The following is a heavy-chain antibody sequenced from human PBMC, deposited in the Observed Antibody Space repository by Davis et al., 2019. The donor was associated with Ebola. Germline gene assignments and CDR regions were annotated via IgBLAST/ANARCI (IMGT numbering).Heavy chain of an antibody. CDR1: GFPISHNY. D-gene: IGHD6-19*01. J-gene: IGHJ4*02. V-gene: IGHV3-66*01. Sequence: GESLKISCAASGFPISHNYMSWIRQAPGKGLEWPAVLYNTGTTYYADSLRGRFTISRDNAKNSLYLQMNSLRAEDTAVYYCARAPHGAVAGSWGQGTLVTVSS. CDR2: LYNTGTT. CDR3: ARAPHGAVAGS.